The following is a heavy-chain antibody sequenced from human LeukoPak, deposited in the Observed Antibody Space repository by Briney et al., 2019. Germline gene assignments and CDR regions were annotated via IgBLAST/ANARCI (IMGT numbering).Heavy chain of an antibody. CDR1: GFTFSSYA. Sequence: PGGSLRLSCAASGFTFSSYAMHWVRQAPGKGLEWVAAISYDGSNKYYADSVKGRFTMSRDNAKNSLYLQMNSLRAEDTAVYYCARLRGSYYGGDYWGQGTLVTVSS. V-gene: IGHV3-30*04. D-gene: IGHD1-26*01. CDR2: ISYDGSNK. J-gene: IGHJ4*02. CDR3: ARLRGSYYGGDY.